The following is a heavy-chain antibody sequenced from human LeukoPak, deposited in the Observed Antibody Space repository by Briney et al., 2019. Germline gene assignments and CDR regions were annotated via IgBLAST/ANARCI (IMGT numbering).Heavy chain of an antibody. D-gene: IGHD3-22*01. Sequence: GGSLRLSCAVSGFTFSAYSMNWARQAPGKGLEWISSISDDSSHIYYADSVKGRFAISRDNAKNSVYLQMNSLRAEDTAVYYCARNNYYDSSGYDYWGQGTLVTVSS. CDR3: ARNNYYDSSGYDY. CDR1: GFTFSAYS. CDR2: ISDDSSHI. J-gene: IGHJ4*02. V-gene: IGHV3-21*01.